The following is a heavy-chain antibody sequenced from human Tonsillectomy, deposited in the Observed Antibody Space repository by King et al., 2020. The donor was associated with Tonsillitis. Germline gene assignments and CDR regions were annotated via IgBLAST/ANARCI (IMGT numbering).Heavy chain of an antibody. CDR2: IRYDGSKK. CDR3: AKDLWNGYNFNTY. CDR1: GFTFSSYG. J-gene: IGHJ4*02. D-gene: IGHD5-24*01. V-gene: IGHV3-30*02. Sequence: VQLVESGGGVVQPGGSLRLSCAASGFTFSSYGMHWVRQAPGKGLEWVAFIRYDGSKKYYVDSVKGRFTISRDNSKNTLYLQLNSLRAEDTAVYYCAKDLWNGYNFNTYWGQGTLVTVSS.